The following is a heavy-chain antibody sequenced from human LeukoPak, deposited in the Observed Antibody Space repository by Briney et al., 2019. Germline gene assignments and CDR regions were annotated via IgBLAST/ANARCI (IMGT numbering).Heavy chain of an antibody. CDR2: IYHSGST. J-gene: IGHJ6*02. CDR3: ASGIGVYCSGGSCYPGYYYYGMDV. Sequence: SETLSLTCAVSGYSISSGYYWGWIRQPPGKGLEWIGSIYHSGSTYYNPSLKSRVTISVDTSKNQFSLKLSSVTAADTAVYYCASGIGVYCSGGSCYPGYYYYGMDVWGQGTTVTVSS. V-gene: IGHV4-38-2*01. D-gene: IGHD2-15*01. CDR1: GYSISSGYY.